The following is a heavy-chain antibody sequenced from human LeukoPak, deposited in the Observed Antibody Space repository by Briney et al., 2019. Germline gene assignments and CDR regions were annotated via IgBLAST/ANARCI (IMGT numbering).Heavy chain of an antibody. CDR2: ISGSGGST. V-gene: IGHV3-23*01. J-gene: IGHJ5*02. CDR1: GFTFSSYA. Sequence: QSGGSLRLSCAASGFTFSSYAMSWVRQAPGKGLEWVSAISGSGGSTYYADSVRGRFTISRDDSKNTLYLQMNSLRAEDTAVYYCANGVPGYYDSSGENWFDPWGQGTLVTVSS. D-gene: IGHD3-22*01. CDR3: ANGVPGYYDSSGENWFDP.